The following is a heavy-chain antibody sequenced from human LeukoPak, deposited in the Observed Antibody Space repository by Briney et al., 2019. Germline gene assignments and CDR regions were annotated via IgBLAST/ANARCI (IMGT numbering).Heavy chain of an antibody. CDR1: GYTFTSYG. V-gene: IGHV1-18*01. CDR3: ARRREDYYYYYGMDV. Sequence: GASVKVSCKASGYTFTSYGISWVRQAPGQGLEWMGWISAYNGNTNYAQKLQGRVTMTTDTSTSTAYMELRSLRSDDTAVYYCARRREDYYYYYGMDVWGQGTTVTVSS. CDR2: ISAYNGNT. J-gene: IGHJ6*02.